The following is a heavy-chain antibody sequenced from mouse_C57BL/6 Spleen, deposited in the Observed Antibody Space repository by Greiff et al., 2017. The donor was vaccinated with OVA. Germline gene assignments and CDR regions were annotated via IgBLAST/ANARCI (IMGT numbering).Heavy chain of an antibody. CDR2: IHPNSGST. CDR1: GYTFTSYW. V-gene: IGHV1-64*01. CDR3: ARSGTAQAPFAY. Sequence: QVQLQQSGAELVKPGASVKLSCKASGYTFTSYWMHWVKQRPGQGLEWIGMIHPNSGSTNYNEKFKSKATLTVDKSSSTAYMQLSSLTSEYSAVYYCARSGTAQAPFAYWGQGTLVTVSA. D-gene: IGHD3-2*02. J-gene: IGHJ3*01.